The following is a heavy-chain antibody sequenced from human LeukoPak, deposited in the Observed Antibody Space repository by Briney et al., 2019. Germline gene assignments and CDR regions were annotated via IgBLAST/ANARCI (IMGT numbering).Heavy chain of an antibody. CDR2: IFHSGST. Sequence: PSETLSLTCTVSGGSISSSSYYWGWIRQPPGKGLEWIGNIFHSGSTYYNPSLKSRVTISVDTSKNQFSLELSSVTAADTAVYYCARLRGGNCIDYWGQGTLVTVSS. CDR3: ARLRGGNCIDY. V-gene: IGHV4-39*07. CDR1: GGSISSSSYY. J-gene: IGHJ4*02. D-gene: IGHD4-23*01.